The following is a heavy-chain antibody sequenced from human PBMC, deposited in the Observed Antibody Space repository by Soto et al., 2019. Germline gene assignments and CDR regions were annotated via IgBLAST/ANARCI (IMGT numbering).Heavy chain of an antibody. D-gene: IGHD2-2*01. J-gene: IGHJ6*03. V-gene: IGHV3-33*01. CDR2: IWYDGSNK. CDR3: ARRGKYQLLFYYYYMDV. Sequence: GGSLRLSCAASGFTFSSYGMHWVRQAPGKGLEWVAVIWYDGSNKYYADSVKGRFTISRDNSKNTLYLQMNSLRAEDTAVYYCARRGKYQLLFYYYYMDVWGKGTTVTVSS. CDR1: GFTFSSYG.